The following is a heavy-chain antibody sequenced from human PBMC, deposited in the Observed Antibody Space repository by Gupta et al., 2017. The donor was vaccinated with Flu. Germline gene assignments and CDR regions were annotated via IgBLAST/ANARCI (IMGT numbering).Heavy chain of an antibody. Sequence: RRAPVQWLEWMGGIVPFLATANYAQKFQGRVTIIADESTTTAYMELSSLRSDDTAVYYCARDWGSGTYGWFDTWGQGTLVTVSS. V-gene: IGHV1-69*01. J-gene: IGHJ5*02. CDR3: ARDWGSGTYGWFDT. D-gene: IGHD1-26*01. CDR2: IVPFLATA.